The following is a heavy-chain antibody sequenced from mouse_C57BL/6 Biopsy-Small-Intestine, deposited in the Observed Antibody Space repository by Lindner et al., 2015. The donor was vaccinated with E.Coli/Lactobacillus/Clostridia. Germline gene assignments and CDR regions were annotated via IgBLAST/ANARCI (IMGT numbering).Heavy chain of an antibody. V-gene: IGHV1-81*01. Sequence: VQLQESGAELARPGASVKLSCKASGYAFTSYGLNWMKQRTGQGLEWIGEIYPRSGNTYYNEKFKGKATLTADKSSSTAFMELRSLTSEDSAVYFCAREGAYYSNYEAMDYWGQGTSVTVSS. CDR1: GYAFTSYG. D-gene: IGHD2-5*01. J-gene: IGHJ4*01. CDR2: IYPRSGNT. CDR3: AREGAYYSNYEAMDY.